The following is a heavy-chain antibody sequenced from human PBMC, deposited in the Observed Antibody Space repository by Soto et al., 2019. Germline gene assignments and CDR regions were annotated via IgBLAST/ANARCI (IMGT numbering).Heavy chain of an antibody. CDR3: AKGGCSSSSCSFDS. Sequence: QEQLVESGGGVVQPGMSLRLSCVASRFGFSNFGMHWVRQAPGKGLEWVAALSFDGSNKNYAAGVRGRFTISRDNSKNTHYLHLNGLRSDDTAMDSCAKGGCSSSSCSFDSWGQGTLVTV. D-gene: IGHD2-2*01. V-gene: IGHV3-30*18. CDR1: RFGFSNFG. J-gene: IGHJ5*01. CDR2: LSFDGSNK.